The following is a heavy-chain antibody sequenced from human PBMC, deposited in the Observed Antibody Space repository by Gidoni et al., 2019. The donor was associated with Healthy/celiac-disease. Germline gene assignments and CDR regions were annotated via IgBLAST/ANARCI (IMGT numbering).Heavy chain of an antibody. V-gene: IGHV3-15*01. D-gene: IGHD3-3*01. CDR3: TTATYYDFWSGSSFDY. Sequence: LVESGGGLVKPGGSLSLSCAASGFPFSNSWLRWVRQAPGKGLEWVGRIKSKTDGGTTDYAAPVKGRFTISRDDSKNTLYLQMNSLKTEDTAVYYCTTATYYDFWSGSSFDYWGQGTLVTVSS. CDR2: IKSKTDGGTT. J-gene: IGHJ4*02. CDR1: GFPFSNSW.